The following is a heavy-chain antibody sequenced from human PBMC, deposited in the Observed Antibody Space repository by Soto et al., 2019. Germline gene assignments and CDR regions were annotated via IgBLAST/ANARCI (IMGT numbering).Heavy chain of an antibody. V-gene: IGHV1-18*01. CDR2: ISPFNGNT. Sequence: QVQLVQSGTGVKKPGASVKVSCRASGYTFTSYGVTWVRQAPGQGLEWMGRISPFNGNTNYAQKFQGRVTMTTDTSTSTAYMELRGLRSDDTAVYYCARGRLKYFDYWGQGALVTVTS. J-gene: IGHJ4*02. CDR3: ARGRLKYFDY. CDR1: GYTFTSYG.